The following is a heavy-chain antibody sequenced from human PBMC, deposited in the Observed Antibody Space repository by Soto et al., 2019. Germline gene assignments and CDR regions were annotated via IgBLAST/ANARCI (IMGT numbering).Heavy chain of an antibody. D-gene: IGHD6-19*01. J-gene: IGHJ6*02. CDR2: LYWDDDD. CDR3: ASGWYGYQYWDGMGV. CDR1: GFSLSTTGVG. V-gene: IGHV2-5*02. Sequence: SGPTLGNPTQTLTLTCTFSGFSLSTTGVGVGWIRQPPGRALEWLAVLYWDDDDRYSPSLKSRLTISKDTSKNQVVLTMTNMDPVDTATYYCASGWYGYQYWDGMGVWGQGTTVTVSS.